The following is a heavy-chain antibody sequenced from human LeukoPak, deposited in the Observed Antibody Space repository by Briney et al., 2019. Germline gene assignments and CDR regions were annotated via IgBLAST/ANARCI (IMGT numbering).Heavy chain of an antibody. V-gene: IGHV3-23*01. CDR3: AKDLGGAKYYYDYCGMDV. CDR1: GLTFSSYA. Sequence: QTGGSLRLSCAASGLTFSSYAMSWVRQAPGKGLEWVSGISDSGGSTNYADSVKGRFIISRDNSNNTLYVQMNSLRAEDTAVYYCAKDLGGAKYYYDYCGMDVWGQGTTVTVSS. J-gene: IGHJ6*02. D-gene: IGHD3-10*01. CDR2: ISDSGGST.